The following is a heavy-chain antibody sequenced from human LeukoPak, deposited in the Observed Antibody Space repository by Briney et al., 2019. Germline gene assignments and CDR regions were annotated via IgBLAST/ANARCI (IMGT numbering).Heavy chain of an antibody. Sequence: SETLSLTCAVSGGSIITTHWWSWVRQPPGKGLEWIGEIYHSGSTNYNPSLKSRVIMSLDKSKNQFSLNLNSVTAADTALYFCARRDRRYNSGFDSWGQGTLVTVSS. J-gene: IGHJ4*02. CDR3: ARRDRRYNSGFDS. CDR1: GGSIITTHW. CDR2: IYHSGST. V-gene: IGHV4-4*02. D-gene: IGHD5-18*01.